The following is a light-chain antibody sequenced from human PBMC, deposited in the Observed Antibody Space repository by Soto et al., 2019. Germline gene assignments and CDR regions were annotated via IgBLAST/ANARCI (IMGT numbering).Light chain of an antibody. J-gene: IGKJ4*01. Sequence: EIVMTQSPATLSLSPGERATLSCRASQSVSSNLAWYQQKPGQAPRLLMSRTSSRATGFPARFSGSGSGTEFNLTISSLQSEDFGVYYCQQYNNWPRATFGGGTKVDIK. CDR2: RTS. V-gene: IGKV3-15*01. CDR1: QSVSSN. CDR3: QQYNNWPRAT.